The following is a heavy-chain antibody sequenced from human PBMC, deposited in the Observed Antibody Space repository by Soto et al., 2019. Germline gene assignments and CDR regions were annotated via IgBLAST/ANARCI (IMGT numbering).Heavy chain of an antibody. CDR3: ARLRPYYDSSGYYYYHFDY. J-gene: IGHJ4*02. CDR2: FDPSVSYT. D-gene: IGHD3-22*01. V-gene: IGHV5-10-1*01. Sequence: LGESLKISFKGSGYSFTSYWISWVREMPGTGLEWVGRFDPSVSYTNYIPSFQGHVTISADKSISTAYLQWSSQNASNTAMYYCARLRPYYDSSGYYYYHFDYWGQGTLVTVSS. CDR1: GYSFTSYW.